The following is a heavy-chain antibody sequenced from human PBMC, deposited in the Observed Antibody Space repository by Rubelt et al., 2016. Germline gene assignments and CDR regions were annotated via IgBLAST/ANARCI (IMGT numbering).Heavy chain of an antibody. CDR1: GFTFTNYW. CDR3: ARGITMVRGVRNYYYYGMDV. CDR2: ISTDGRST. V-gene: IGHV3-74*02. D-gene: IGHD3-10*01. J-gene: IGHJ6*02. Sequence: EVQLVESGGGLVKPGGSLRLSCAASGFTFTNYWTHWVRQAPGKGLVWISRISTDGRSTSYADSVKGRLTISRGNAKNTLYLQMNSLRVEDTAVYYCARGITMVRGVRNYYYYGMDVWGQGTTVTVSS.